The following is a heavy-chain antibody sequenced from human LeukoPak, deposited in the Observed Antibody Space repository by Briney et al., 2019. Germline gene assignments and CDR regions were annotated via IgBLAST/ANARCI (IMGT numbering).Heavy chain of an antibody. D-gene: IGHD4-17*01. J-gene: IGHJ4*02. CDR2: FDPEDGET. CDR3: ATGTLDYGDYYFDY. Sequence: GASVKVSCKASGYTFTGYYMHWVRQAPGKGLEWMGGFDPEDGETIYAQKFQGRVTMTEDTSTDTAYMELSSLRSEDTAVYYCATGTLDYGDYYFDYWGQGTLVTVSS. V-gene: IGHV1-24*01. CDR1: GYTFTGYY.